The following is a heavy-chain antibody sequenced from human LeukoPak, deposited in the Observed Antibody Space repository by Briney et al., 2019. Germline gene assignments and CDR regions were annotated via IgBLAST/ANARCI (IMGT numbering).Heavy chain of an antibody. D-gene: IGHD3-9*01. CDR1: GGSISIYY. V-gene: IGHV4-4*07. CDR3: ARDLSRYFDWLTLDY. J-gene: IGHJ4*02. Sequence: SETLSLTCTVSGGSISIYYWNWIRQPAGKGLEWIGHIYTSGGTNYNPSLKSRVTMSVDTSKNQFSLKLTSVTAADTAVYYCARDLSRYFDWLTLDYWGQGTLVTVSS. CDR2: IYTSGGT.